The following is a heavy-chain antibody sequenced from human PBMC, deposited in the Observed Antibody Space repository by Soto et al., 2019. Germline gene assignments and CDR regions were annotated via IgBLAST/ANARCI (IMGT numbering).Heavy chain of an antibody. J-gene: IGHJ3*02. CDR3: TKDAEAYDFAFDK. D-gene: IGHD3-3*01. CDR1: GFSFSNYG. CDR2: ITKTGRST. Sequence: EVQLLESGGGLVQPGGSLRLSCATSGFSFSNYGMNWVRQAPGKGLEWVSGITKTGRSTFIADSVRGRFTISRDNLKNIVYLQMNSLRVADTALYYCTKDAEAYDFAFDKWGQGTMVTVTS. V-gene: IGHV3-23*01.